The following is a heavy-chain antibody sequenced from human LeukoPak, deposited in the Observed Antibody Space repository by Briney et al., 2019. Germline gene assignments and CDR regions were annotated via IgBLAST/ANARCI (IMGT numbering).Heavy chain of an antibody. V-gene: IGHV4-4*02. CDR3: ARETEVGATYFDY. Sequence: SETLSLTCAVSGGSITSSNWWSWVRQPPGKGLEWIGEIYHSGSTNYNPPLKSQITISVDKSKNQFSLKLSSVTAADTAVYYCARETEVGATYFDYWGQGTLVTVSS. CDR2: IYHSGST. J-gene: IGHJ4*02. CDR1: GGSITSSNW. D-gene: IGHD1-26*01.